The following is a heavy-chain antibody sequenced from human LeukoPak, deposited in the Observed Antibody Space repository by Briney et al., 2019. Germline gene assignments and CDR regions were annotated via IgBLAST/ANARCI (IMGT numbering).Heavy chain of an antibody. CDR1: GGTFSSYA. Sequence: GSSVKVSFKASGGTFSSYAISWVRQAPGQGLEWMGGIIPIFGTANYAQKFQGRVTITTDESTSTAYMELSSLRSEDTAVYYCARDQGLLKDHDAFDIWGQGTMVTVSS. J-gene: IGHJ3*02. D-gene: IGHD3-9*01. V-gene: IGHV1-69*05. CDR2: IIPIFGTA. CDR3: ARDQGLLKDHDAFDI.